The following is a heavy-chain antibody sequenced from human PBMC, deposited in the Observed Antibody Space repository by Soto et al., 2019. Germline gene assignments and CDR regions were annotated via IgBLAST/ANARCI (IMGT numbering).Heavy chain of an antibody. CDR3: ARQIYDSDTGPNFQYYFDS. CDR1: GYSFAGYW. D-gene: IGHD3-22*01. CDR2: INPSDSQT. J-gene: IGHJ4*02. V-gene: IGHV5-10-1*01. Sequence: GESLKISCKGSGYSFAGYWITWVRQKPGKGLEWMGRINPSDSQTYYSPSFRGHVTISVTKSINTVFLQWSSLRASETAMYYCARQIYDSDTGPNFQYYFDSWGQGTTVTVSS.